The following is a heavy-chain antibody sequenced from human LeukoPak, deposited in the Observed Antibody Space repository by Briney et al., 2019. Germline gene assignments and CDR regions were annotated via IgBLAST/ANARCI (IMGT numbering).Heavy chain of an antibody. V-gene: IGHV3-23*01. D-gene: IGHD3-22*01. CDR1: GFTFSSYA. CDR2: ISGSGGST. Sequence: GRSLRLSCAASGFTFSSYAMSWVRQAPGKGLEWVSAISGSGGSTYYAESVKGRFTISRDNSKNTLYLQMNSLRAEDTAVYYCANPTHRYYYDSSGPRGGQGTLVTVSS. CDR3: ANPTHRYYYDSSGPR. J-gene: IGHJ4*02.